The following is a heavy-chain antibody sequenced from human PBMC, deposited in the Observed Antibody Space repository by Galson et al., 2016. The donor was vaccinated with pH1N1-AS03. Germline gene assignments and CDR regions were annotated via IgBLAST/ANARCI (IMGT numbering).Heavy chain of an antibody. J-gene: IGHJ4*02. CDR2: IYWDGDE. D-gene: IGHD2-8*01. V-gene: IGHV2-5*02. Sequence: PALVKPPQTLTLTCSFSGFSLSTGGVHVAWIRQSPGKALEWLALIYWDGDERYNSSLRSRLSISRDTSKNHVVLTMTSVGPMDTGTYYCARSTHANEGLDSWGQGTLVSVSS. CDR1: GFSLSTGGVH. CDR3: ARSTHANEGLDS.